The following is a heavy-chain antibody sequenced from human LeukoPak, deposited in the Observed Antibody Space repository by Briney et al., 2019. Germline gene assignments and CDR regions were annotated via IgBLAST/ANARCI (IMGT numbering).Heavy chain of an antibody. CDR1: GFSFSDSY. D-gene: IGHD2/OR15-2a*01. V-gene: IGHV3-11*01. CDR3: ARRGNMSSHAFDI. J-gene: IGHJ3*02. CDR2: IKSSDTST. Sequence: GGSLRLSCAASGFSFSDSYMSWIRQAPGQGLEWLSYIKSSDTSTFYADSVKGRFTVSRDNAKNSLYLQMNSLRAEVTAVYYCARRGNMSSHAFDIWGQGTVVTVSS.